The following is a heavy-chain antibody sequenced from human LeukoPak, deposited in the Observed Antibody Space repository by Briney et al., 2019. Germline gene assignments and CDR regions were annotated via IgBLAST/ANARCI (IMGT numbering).Heavy chain of an antibody. CDR2: VSWNSDKI. J-gene: IGHJ6*03. CDR3: AKSGRFQRYYFYYMPV. CDR1: AFTFDEYA. V-gene: IGHV3-9*01. Sequence: PGRSLTLSCAASAFTFDEYAMRSGRHVPGKGLEWGSGVSWNSDKIGYADSVKGRFTISRHNAKKSLYLQMNSPRPEDTALYYCAKSGRFQRYYFYYMPVWGKGTTVTISS. D-gene: IGHD1-26*01.